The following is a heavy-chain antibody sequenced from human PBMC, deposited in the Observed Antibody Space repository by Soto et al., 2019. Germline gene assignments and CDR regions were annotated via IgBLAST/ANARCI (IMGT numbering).Heavy chain of an antibody. CDR2: IGSNANTI. J-gene: IGHJ4*02. CDR1: GFTFSTYS. Sequence: GGSMRLSCAASGFTFSTYSMNWVRQAPGRGLEWLSYIGSNANTIHYAHSVKGLFTISRDNAKNSLYLQMNSLRAEDTAVYYCARDSTILTFYDFDYWGQGTLVTVSS. V-gene: IGHV3-48*01. CDR3: ARDSTILTFYDFDY. D-gene: IGHD1-1*01.